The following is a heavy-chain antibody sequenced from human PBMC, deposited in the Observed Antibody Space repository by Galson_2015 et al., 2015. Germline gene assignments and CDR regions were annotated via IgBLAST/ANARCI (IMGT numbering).Heavy chain of an antibody. CDR3: ARTYCGSRCLDNAFDI. Sequence: YSGSTYYNSSLKSRVTISRDTSKNQFSLTLSSVTAADTAVYYCARTYCGSRCLDNAFDIWGQGTMATVSS. D-gene: IGHD2-2*01. V-gene: IGHV4-31*02. J-gene: IGHJ3*02. CDR2: YSGST.